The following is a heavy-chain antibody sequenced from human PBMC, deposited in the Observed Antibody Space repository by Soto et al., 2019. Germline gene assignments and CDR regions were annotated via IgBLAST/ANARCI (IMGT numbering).Heavy chain of an antibody. CDR1: GYTFTSYG. V-gene: IGHV1-18*01. D-gene: IGHD6-13*01. CDR3: ARDIFKQQLVFLHYYYGMAV. Sequence: ASVEVSCTASGYTFTSYGISWVRKAPGQGLEWMGWISAYNGNTNYAQKLQGRVTMTTDTSTSTAYMELRSLRSDDTAVYYCARDIFKQQLVFLHYYYGMAVWVQGTTVTVSS. CDR2: ISAYNGNT. J-gene: IGHJ6*02.